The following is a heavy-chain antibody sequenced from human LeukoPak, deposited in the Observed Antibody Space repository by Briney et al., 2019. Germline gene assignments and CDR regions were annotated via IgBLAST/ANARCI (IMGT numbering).Heavy chain of an antibody. V-gene: IGHV3-21*04. Sequence: PGGSLRLSCAASGFTFSSYNMNWVRQAPGKGLEWVSSISGSSSFISYADSMQGRFTISRDNARNSLYLQMNSLRAEDTAVYYCAKEREWGIQLSYYYMDVWGKGTTVTVSS. J-gene: IGHJ6*03. D-gene: IGHD5-18*01. CDR2: ISGSSSFI. CDR3: AKEREWGIQLSYYYMDV. CDR1: GFTFSSYN.